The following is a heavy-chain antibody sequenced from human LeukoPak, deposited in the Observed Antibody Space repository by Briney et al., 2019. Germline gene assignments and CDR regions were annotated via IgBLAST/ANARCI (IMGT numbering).Heavy chain of an antibody. Sequence: PGGSLRLSCAASGFTFSSHWLTWVRLAPGKGLEWVANIKPDGSEKYYRDSVKGRFSISRDNAKNLLYLQMNSLRGEDTAVYYCARLRSHTLDFDYWGQGTLVTVSS. CDR3: ARLRSHTLDFDY. V-gene: IGHV3-7*03. CDR2: IKPDGSEK. CDR1: GFTFSSHW. D-gene: IGHD4-17*01. J-gene: IGHJ4*02.